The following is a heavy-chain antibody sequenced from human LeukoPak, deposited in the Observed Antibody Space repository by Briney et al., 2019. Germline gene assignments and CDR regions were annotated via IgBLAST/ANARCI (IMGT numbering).Heavy chain of an antibody. V-gene: IGHV1-69*01. CDR3: ARQYSSSSRGGYYYYYYGMDV. J-gene: IGHJ6*02. CDR1: GGTFSSYA. Sequence: ASVKVSCTASGGTFSSYAISWVRQAPGQGLEWMGGIIPIFGTANYAQKFQGRVTITADESTSTAYMELSSLRSEDTAVYYCARQYSSSSRGGYYYYYYGMDVWGQGTTVTVSS. D-gene: IGHD6-6*01. CDR2: IIPIFGTA.